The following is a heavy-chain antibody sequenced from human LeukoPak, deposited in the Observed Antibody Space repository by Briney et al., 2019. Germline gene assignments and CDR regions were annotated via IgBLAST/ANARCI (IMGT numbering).Heavy chain of an antibody. CDR2: IYYSGST. Sequence: RASETLSLTCTVSGGSIRSSDNYWGWIRQPSGKGLEWIVSIYYSGSTYYNPSLKSRVTISVDTSKNQFSLKLSSVTAADTAVYYCARRDDSSGYAYDYWGQGTLVTVSS. J-gene: IGHJ4*02. CDR3: ARRDDSSGYAYDY. CDR1: GGSIRSSDNY. V-gene: IGHV4-39*01. D-gene: IGHD3-22*01.